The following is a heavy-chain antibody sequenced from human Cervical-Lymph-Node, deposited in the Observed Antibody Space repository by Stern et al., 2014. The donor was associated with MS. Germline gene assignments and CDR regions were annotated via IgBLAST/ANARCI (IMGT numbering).Heavy chain of an antibody. CDR1: GFTFSSYG. CDR3: ARGYYDFF. D-gene: IGHD3-3*01. V-gene: IGHV3-33*01. J-gene: IGHJ4*02. Sequence: VHLVESGGGVVQPGRSLRLSCAASGFTFSSYGMHWVRQAPGKGLEWVAVIWYDGSNKCYADSVKGRFTISRDNSKNTLYLQMNSLRAEDTAVYYCARGYYDFFWGQGTLVTVSS. CDR2: IWYDGSNK.